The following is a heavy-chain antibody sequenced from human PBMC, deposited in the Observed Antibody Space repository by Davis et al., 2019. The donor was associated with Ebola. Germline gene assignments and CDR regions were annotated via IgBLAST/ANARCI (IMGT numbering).Heavy chain of an antibody. CDR3: ARGGGYGDYGWFDP. Sequence: SVKVSCKASGGTFSSYAISWVRQAPGQGLEWMGGIIPIFGTANYAQKFQGSVTITADESTSTAYMELSSLRSEDTAVYYCARGGGYGDYGWFDPWGQGTLVTVSS. V-gene: IGHV1-69*13. D-gene: IGHD4-17*01. CDR2: IIPIFGTA. J-gene: IGHJ5*02. CDR1: GGTFSSYA.